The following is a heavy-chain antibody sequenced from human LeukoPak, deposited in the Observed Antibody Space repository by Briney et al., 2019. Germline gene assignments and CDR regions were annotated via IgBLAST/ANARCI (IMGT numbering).Heavy chain of an antibody. D-gene: IGHD3-16*01. CDR2: IYHSGST. V-gene: IGHV4-30-4*01. J-gene: IGHJ5*02. CDR1: GGSISSSIYY. CDR3: ARGADYLGP. Sequence: TSETLSLTCTVSGGSISSSIYYWSWIRQPPGRGLEWIGNIYHSGSTYYNPSLASRVTISRDTSRNEFSLKLSSVTAADTAVYYCARGADYLGPWGQGTLVTVSS.